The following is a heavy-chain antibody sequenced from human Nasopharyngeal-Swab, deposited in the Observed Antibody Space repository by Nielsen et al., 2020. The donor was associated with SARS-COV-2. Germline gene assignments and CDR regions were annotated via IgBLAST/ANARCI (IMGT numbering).Heavy chain of an antibody. D-gene: IGHD1-14*01. Sequence: SRQCPGKGLEWIGYIYYSGSTNYNPSLKSRVTISVDTSKNQFSLKLSSVTAADTAVYYCARESPAGDAFDIWGQGTMVTVSS. CDR2: IYYSGST. CDR3: ARESPAGDAFDI. J-gene: IGHJ3*02. V-gene: IGHV4-59*01.